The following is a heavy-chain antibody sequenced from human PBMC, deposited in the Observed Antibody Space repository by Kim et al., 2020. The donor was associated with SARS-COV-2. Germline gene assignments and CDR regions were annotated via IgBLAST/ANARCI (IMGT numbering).Heavy chain of an antibody. D-gene: IGHD2-15*01. Sequence: GGSLRLSCAASGFTFSSYGMHWVRQAPGKGLEWVAVISYDGSNKYYADSVKGRFTISRDNSKNTLYLQMNSLRAEDTAVYYCAKETLVVAAKVADYWGQGTLVTVSS. CDR3: AKETLVVAAKVADY. CDR2: ISYDGSNK. CDR1: GFTFSSYG. V-gene: IGHV3-30*18. J-gene: IGHJ4*02.